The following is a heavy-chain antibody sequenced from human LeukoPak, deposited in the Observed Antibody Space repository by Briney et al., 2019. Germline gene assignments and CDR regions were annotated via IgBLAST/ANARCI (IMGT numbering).Heavy chain of an antibody. CDR3: ARGALLRYFDWLPKRFQH. J-gene: IGHJ1*01. CDR2: INPNSGGT. D-gene: IGHD3-9*01. Sequence: ASVKVSCKASGYTFTGYYIHWVRQAPGQGLEWMGRINPNSGGTNYAQKFQGRVTMTRDTSISTAYMELSRLRSDATAVYYCARGALLRYFDWLPKRFQHWGQGTLVTVSS. CDR1: GYTFTGYY. V-gene: IGHV1-2*06.